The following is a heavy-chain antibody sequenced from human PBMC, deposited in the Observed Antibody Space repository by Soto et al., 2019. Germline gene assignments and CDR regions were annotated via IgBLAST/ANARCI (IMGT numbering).Heavy chain of an antibody. J-gene: IGHJ4*02. D-gene: IGHD1-20*01. CDR1: GYTFTDYY. Sequence: GASVKVSCKASGYTFTDYYIHWVRQAPGQGPEWVGIINPYGGSTSYAQNFQGRITMTSDTSTGTVYMELSSLRSEDTAVYYCARALPRILTSQEGDYWGQGTLVTVSS. CDR2: INPYGGST. V-gene: IGHV1-46*01. CDR3: ARALPRILTSQEGDY.